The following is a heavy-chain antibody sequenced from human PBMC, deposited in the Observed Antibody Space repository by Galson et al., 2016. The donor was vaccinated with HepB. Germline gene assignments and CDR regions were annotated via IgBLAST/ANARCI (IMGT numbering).Heavy chain of an antibody. CDR1: GDSVSSTSAT. CDR3: ARDQLQSDKWNDEGEHYDYFYGMDV. V-gene: IGHV6-1*01. Sequence: CAISGDSVSSTSATWNWIRQSPSRGLEWLGRTYYRSKWYNDYAVAVRSRINIKPDTSKNQFSLQLNSATPEDTAVYYCARDQLQSDKWNDEGEHYDYFYGMDVWGLGTTVTVSS. D-gene: IGHD1-1*01. J-gene: IGHJ6*02. CDR2: TYYRSKWYN.